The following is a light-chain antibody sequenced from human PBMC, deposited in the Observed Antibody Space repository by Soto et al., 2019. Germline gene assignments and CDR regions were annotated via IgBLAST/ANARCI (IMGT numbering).Light chain of an antibody. J-gene: IGKJ1*01. Sequence: EIVLTQSPATLSLSPGERTTLSCRASQSVSSYFAWYQQSPGQAPRLLIYHASNRATGIPARFSGSGSGTDFILTISSLEPEDFAVYYCQQHSTWPWTFGQGTKVEVK. V-gene: IGKV3-11*01. CDR1: QSVSSY. CDR2: HAS. CDR3: QQHSTWPWT.